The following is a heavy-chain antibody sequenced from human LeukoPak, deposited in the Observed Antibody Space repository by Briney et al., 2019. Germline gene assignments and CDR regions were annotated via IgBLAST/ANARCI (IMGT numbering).Heavy chain of an antibody. CDR1: GFTLSNYV. Sequence: GGSLRLSCSASGFTLSNYVMHWVRQAPGKGLEYVSAITSNGGSTYYAESVKGRFTFSRDNSKNTLYLQMSRLRAEDTAVYYCVKEGGRVHYGSGGFFDSWGQGTLVTVSS. CDR3: VKEGGRVHYGSGGFFDS. J-gene: IGHJ4*02. V-gene: IGHV3-64D*09. D-gene: IGHD3-10*01. CDR2: ITSNGGST.